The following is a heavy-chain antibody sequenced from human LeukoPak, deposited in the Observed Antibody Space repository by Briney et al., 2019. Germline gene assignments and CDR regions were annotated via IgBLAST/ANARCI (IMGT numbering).Heavy chain of an antibody. CDR2: IYYSGST. V-gene: IGHV4-59*01. J-gene: IGHJ3*02. D-gene: IGHD3-22*01. CDR1: GGSISSYY. Sequence: SETLSLTCTVSGGSISSYYCSWIRQPPGKGLEWIGYIYYSGSTNYNPSLKSRVAISVDTSKTQFSLKLSSVTAADTAVYYCARGKYYYDSSGYYYRAFDIWGQGTMVTVSS. CDR3: ARGKYYYDSSGYYYRAFDI.